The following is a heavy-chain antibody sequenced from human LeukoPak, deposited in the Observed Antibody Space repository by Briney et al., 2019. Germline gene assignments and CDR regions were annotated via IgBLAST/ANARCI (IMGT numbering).Heavy chain of an antibody. CDR2: INPNSGGT. V-gene: IGHV1-2*02. Sequence: ASVKVSCKASGYTFTGYYMHWVRQAPGQGLEWMGWINPNSGGTNYAQKIQGRVTMTRDTSISTAYMELSRLRSDDTAVYYCARVRSRYCSGGSCYSVDYWGQGTLVTVSS. D-gene: IGHD2-15*01. CDR1: GYTFTGYY. CDR3: ARVRSRYCSGGSCYSVDY. J-gene: IGHJ4*02.